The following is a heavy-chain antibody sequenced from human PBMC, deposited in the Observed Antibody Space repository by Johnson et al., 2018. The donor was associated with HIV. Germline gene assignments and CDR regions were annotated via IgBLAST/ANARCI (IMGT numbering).Heavy chain of an antibody. D-gene: IGHD1-26*01. Sequence: VQLVESGGGLVQPGGSLRLSCAASGFTFSSYAMSWVRQAPGKGLEWVSAISGSGGSTYYADSVKGRFTISRDNSKNTLFLQMTSLRAEDTAVYYCAKGGRWELLFGLLGSNDALDIWGQGTMVTFSS. V-gene: IGHV3-23*04. J-gene: IGHJ3*02. CDR1: GFTFSSYA. CDR3: AKGGRWELLFGLLGSNDALDI. CDR2: ISGSGGST.